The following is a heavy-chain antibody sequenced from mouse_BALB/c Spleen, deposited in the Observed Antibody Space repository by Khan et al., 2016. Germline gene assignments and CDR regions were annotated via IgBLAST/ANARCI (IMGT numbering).Heavy chain of an antibody. CDR2: INPDSSTI. D-gene: IGHD2-1*01. V-gene: IGHV4-1*02. CDR3: ARRGQLLYFDY. J-gene: IGHJ2*01. CDR1: GFDFSRYW. Sequence: EVKLLESGGGLVQPGGSLKLSCAASGFDFSRYWMSWVRQAPGKGLEWIGEINPDSSTINYTPSLKDKAIISRDNANNTPYMQMSKVRSEDTARYYCARRGQLLYFDYWGQGTTLTVSS.